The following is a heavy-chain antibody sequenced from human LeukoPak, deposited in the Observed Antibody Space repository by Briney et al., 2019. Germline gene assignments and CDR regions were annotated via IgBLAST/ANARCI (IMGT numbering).Heavy chain of an antibody. CDR3: ARDGGRRDDY. V-gene: IGHV3-7*01. CDR1: GFTFSSYG. D-gene: IGHD3-16*01. CDR2: INHDGSEE. Sequence: GGSLRLSCAASGFTFSSYGMSWVRQAPGKGLQWVANINHDGSEEYHGDSVKGRFTISRDNAKNSLYLQMNSLRVEDTAVYFCARDGGRRDDYWGQGTLVTVSS. J-gene: IGHJ4*02.